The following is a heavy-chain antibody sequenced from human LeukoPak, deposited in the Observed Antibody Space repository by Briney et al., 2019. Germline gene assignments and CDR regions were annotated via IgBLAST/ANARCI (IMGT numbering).Heavy chain of an antibody. CDR1: GFSFSSHS. Sequence: GSLRLSCAASGFSFSSHSMNWARQAPGKGLEWISYISGNSGSTYYVDSVKGRFSISRDNAKNSVYLQMNSLRAEDTAVYYCACRAGGRFFDYWGQGTLVTVSS. CDR3: ACRAGGRFFDY. V-gene: IGHV3-48*04. CDR2: ISGNSGST. D-gene: IGHD2-15*01. J-gene: IGHJ4*02.